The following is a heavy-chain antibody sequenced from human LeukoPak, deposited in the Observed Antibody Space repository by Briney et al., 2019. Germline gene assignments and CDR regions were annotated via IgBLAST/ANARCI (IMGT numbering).Heavy chain of an antibody. CDR3: ARDLGYDFADH. J-gene: IGHJ4*02. CDR2: ISSTGNTI. D-gene: IGHD3/OR15-3a*01. CDR1: GFTFSDYY. Sequence: GGSLRLSCAVSGFTFSDYYMNWIRRAPGKGLEWVSYISSTGNTIFYADSVKSRFTVSRDNAHNSLYLQMNSLRAEDTAVYYCARDLGYDFADHWGQGTLVTVSS. V-gene: IGHV3-11*01.